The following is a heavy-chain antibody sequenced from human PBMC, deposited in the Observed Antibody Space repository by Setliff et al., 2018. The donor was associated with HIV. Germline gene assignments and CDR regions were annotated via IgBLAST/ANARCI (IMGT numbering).Heavy chain of an antibody. CDR3: ASGRNYFKNFDWLFYFDY. Sequence: KTSETLSLTCTVSGGSIRSGPYSWGWIRQTPGKGLEWIGTIYYSGSNYYNPSLMSRVTISLDTSKNQFSLRLSSVTAADTAIYFCASGRNYFKNFDWLFYFDYWGQGTLVTVSS. D-gene: IGHD3-9*01. CDR1: GGSIRSGPYS. CDR2: IYYSGSN. V-gene: IGHV4-39*01. J-gene: IGHJ4*02.